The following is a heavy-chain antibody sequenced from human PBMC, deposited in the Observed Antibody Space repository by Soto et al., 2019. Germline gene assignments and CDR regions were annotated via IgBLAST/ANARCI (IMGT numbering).Heavy chain of an antibody. J-gene: IGHJ6*03. CDR1: GFTFSGSA. Sequence: EVQLVESGGGLVQPGGSLKLSRAASGFTFSGSAMHWVRQASGKGLEWVGRIRSKANSYATAYAASVKGRFTISRDDSKNTAYLQMNSLKTEDTAVYYCTRHRDYGGPPADYYYYMDVWGKGTTVTVSS. D-gene: IGHD4-17*01. CDR3: TRHRDYGGPPADYYYYMDV. V-gene: IGHV3-73*02. CDR2: IRSKANSYAT.